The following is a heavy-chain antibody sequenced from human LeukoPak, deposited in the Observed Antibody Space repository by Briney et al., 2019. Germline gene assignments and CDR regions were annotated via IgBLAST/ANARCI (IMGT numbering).Heavy chain of an antibody. CDR1: GFTFSSYA. Sequence: PGGSLRLSCAASGFTFSSYAMSWVRQAPGKGLEWVSSISNSGGRTFYTDSVKGRFTISRDNSKITLYLQMNSLRADDTAVYYCAKSYNGYESKPDYWGQGTLVTVSS. CDR2: ISNSGGRT. V-gene: IGHV3-23*01. J-gene: IGHJ4*02. D-gene: IGHD5-12*01. CDR3: AKSYNGYESKPDY.